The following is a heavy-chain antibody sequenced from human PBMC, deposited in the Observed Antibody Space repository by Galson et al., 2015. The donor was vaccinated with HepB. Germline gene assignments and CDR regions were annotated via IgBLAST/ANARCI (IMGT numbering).Heavy chain of an antibody. J-gene: IGHJ5*02. CDR1: GYTFTSYA. V-gene: IGHV1-3*01. D-gene: IGHD3-22*01. CDR2: INAGNGNT. CDR3: AREYYYDSSGYTQEEYNWFDP. Sequence: SVKVSCKASGYTFTSYAMHWVRQAPGQRLEWMGWINAGNGNTKYSQKFQGRVTITRDTSASTAYMELSSLRSEDTAVYYCAREYYYDSSGYTQEEYNWFDPWGQGTLVTVSS.